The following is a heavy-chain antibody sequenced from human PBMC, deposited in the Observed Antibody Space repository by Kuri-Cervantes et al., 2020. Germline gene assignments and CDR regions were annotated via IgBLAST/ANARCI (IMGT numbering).Heavy chain of an antibody. CDR2: ISSSSSYI. D-gene: IGHD5-24*01. J-gene: IGHJ4*02. CDR3: AIDLSRDGYNYEGDY. V-gene: IGHV3-21*01. Sequence: GESLKISCAASGFTFSSYSMNWVRQAPGKGLEWVSSISSSSSYIYYADSVKGRFTISRDNAKNSLYLQMNSLRAEDTAVYYCAIDLSRDGYNYEGDYWGQGTLVTVSS. CDR1: GFTFSSYS.